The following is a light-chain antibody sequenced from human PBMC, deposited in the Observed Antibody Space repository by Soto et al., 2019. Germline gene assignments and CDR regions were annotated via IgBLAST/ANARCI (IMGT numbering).Light chain of an antibody. CDR3: QQYNNWPPFT. V-gene: IGKV3-15*01. J-gene: IGKJ3*01. Sequence: EIVMTQSPATLSVSPGERATLSCRASQSAYNNLAWYQHKPGQAPRLLIYGASTRATGIPARFSGSGSGTEFTLAIISLQSEDFALYYCQQYNNWPPFTFGPGTKVDI. CDR2: GAS. CDR1: QSAYNN.